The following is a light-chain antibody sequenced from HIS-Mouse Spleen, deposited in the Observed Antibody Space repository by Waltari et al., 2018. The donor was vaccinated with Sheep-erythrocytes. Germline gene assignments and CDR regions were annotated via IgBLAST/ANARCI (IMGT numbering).Light chain of an antibody. CDR3: CSYAGSSTPWV. V-gene: IGLV2-23*01. CDR1: SRDVGSYNI. CDR2: EGS. Sequence: QSALTQPVSASESPGQSITIACTVTSRDVGSYNILLWYQQHPGKATKLMIYEGSKRPSGVSNRFSGSKSVNTASLTISGLQAEDEADYYCCSYAGSSTPWVFGGGTKLTVL. J-gene: IGLJ3*02.